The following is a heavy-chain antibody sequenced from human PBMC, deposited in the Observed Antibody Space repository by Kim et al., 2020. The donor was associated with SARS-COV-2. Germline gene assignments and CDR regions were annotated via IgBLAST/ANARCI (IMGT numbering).Heavy chain of an antibody. D-gene: IGHD3-10*01. CDR1: GFTVSSNY. CDR2: IYSGGST. J-gene: IGHJ4*02. V-gene: IGHV3-53*01. CDR3: ARAPGGSAYYGSGSFNDY. Sequence: GGSLRLSCAAAGFTVSSNYMSWVRQPPGKGLEWVAVIYSGGSTYYADSVKGRFTISRDNSKNTLYLQMNSLRAEDTAVYYCARAPGGSAYYGSGSFNDYWGQGTLVTVSS.